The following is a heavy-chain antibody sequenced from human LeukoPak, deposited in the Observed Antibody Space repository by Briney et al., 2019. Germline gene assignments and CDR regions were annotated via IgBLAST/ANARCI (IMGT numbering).Heavy chain of an antibody. Sequence: ASVKVSCKASGYTFTSYYMHWVRQAPGQGLEWMGWINTNTGNPTYAQGFTGRFVFSLDTSVSTAYLQISSLKAEDTAVYYCARVKSVGANDFGYWGQGTLVTVSS. J-gene: IGHJ4*02. CDR3: ARVKSVGANDFGY. V-gene: IGHV7-4-1*02. CDR2: INTNTGNP. CDR1: GYTFTSYY. D-gene: IGHD1-26*01.